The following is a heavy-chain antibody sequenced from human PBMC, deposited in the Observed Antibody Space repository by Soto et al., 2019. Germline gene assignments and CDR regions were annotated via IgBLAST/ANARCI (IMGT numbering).Heavy chain of an antibody. CDR3: AKRRGAGGHFDY. CDR1: GFTFSSYA. D-gene: IGHD2-15*01. V-gene: IGHV3-23*01. Sequence: VGSLRLSCAASGFTFSSYAMGWVRQGPGKGLEWVAVVSIGGSTHYADSVRGRFTISRDNSKDTLSLQMNSLTAEDTAVYFCAKRRGAGGHFDYWGQGALVTVSS. J-gene: IGHJ4*02. CDR2: VSIGGST.